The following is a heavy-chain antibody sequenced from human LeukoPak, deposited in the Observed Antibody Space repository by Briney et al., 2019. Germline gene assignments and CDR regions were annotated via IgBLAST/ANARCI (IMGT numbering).Heavy chain of an antibody. CDR2: VNEPGSGK. D-gene: IGHD5-24*01. Sequence: GGSLRLSCAASGFNFSNYWMSWIRQVPGKGLQWVGNVNEPGSGKQYVDSVKGRFTISRDNAKNSLYLQMNNLRAEDTATYFCARDDVEGFFDHWGQGTLVTVSS. CDR1: GFNFSNYW. J-gene: IGHJ4*02. CDR3: ARDDVEGFFDH. V-gene: IGHV3-7*03.